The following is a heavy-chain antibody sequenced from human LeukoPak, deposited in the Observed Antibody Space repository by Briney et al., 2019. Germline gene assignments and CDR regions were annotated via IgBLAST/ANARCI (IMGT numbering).Heavy chain of an antibody. D-gene: IGHD1-14*01. CDR3: TSLTITGPYYYYGMDV. CDR2: IRSKANSYAT. V-gene: IGHV3-73*01. CDR1: GFTFSGSA. J-gene: IGHJ6*02. Sequence: EGSLRLSCAASGFTFSGSAMHWVRQASGKGLEWVGRIRSKANSYATAYAASVKGRFTISRDDSKNTAYLQMNSLKTEDTAVYYCTSLTITGPYYYYGMDVWGQGTTVTVSS.